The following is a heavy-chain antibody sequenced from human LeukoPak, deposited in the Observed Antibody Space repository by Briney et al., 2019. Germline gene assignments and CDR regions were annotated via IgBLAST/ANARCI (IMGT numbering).Heavy chain of an antibody. Sequence: GGSLRLSCAASGFTFDDYAMYWVRQAPGKGLEWVSGISWNSGSIGYADSVKGRFTISRDNAKNSLYLQMNSLRAEDTALYYCAKDMRSGYEPNFDYWGQGTLVTVSS. V-gene: IGHV3-9*01. J-gene: IGHJ4*02. D-gene: IGHD5-12*01. CDR3: AKDMRSGYEPNFDY. CDR2: ISWNSGSI. CDR1: GFTFDDYA.